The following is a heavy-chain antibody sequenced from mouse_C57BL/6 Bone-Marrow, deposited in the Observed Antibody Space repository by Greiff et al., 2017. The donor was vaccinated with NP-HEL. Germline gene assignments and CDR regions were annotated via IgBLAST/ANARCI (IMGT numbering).Heavy chain of an antibody. D-gene: IGHD3-2*01. Sequence: QVQLQQSGAELMKPGASVKLSCKATGYTFTGYWIEWVKQRPGQGLEWIGDIMPGSGSTNYNEKVKGKATFTADTAANTAYMQLRSLTTEDSAIYYCARGRQLYYFDYWGQGTTLTVSS. J-gene: IGHJ2*01. CDR3: ARGRQLYYFDY. CDR1: GYTFTGYW. V-gene: IGHV1-9*01. CDR2: IMPGSGST.